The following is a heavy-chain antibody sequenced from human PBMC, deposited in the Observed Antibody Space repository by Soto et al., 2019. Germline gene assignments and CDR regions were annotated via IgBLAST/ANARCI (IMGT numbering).Heavy chain of an antibody. D-gene: IGHD6-13*01. V-gene: IGHV3-33*01. Sequence: GSLRLSCAASGFTLSSNGMHWVRQAPGKGLEWVAFIWYDGSDKYYADSVKGRFTISRDNSKNTLYLQMNSLRAEDTAVYYCARDSQQLVPSFYYYYYGMDVWGQGTTVTVSS. J-gene: IGHJ6*02. CDR3: ARDSQQLVPSFYYYYYGMDV. CDR2: IWYDGSDK. CDR1: GFTLSSNG.